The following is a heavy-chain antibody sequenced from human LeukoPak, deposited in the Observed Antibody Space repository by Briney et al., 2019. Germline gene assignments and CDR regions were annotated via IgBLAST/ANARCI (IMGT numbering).Heavy chain of an antibody. D-gene: IGHD3/OR15-3a*01. CDR1: GYTFSSYE. CDR3: AKRTGDYFDY. V-gene: IGHV3-23*01. Sequence: GGSLRLSCAASGYTFSSYEMNWVRQAPGKGLEWVSALGGSGISTYYADSVKGRFTISRDNSRNTLYLQMNSLRAEDTAVYYCAKRTGDYFDYWGQGTLVTVS. CDR2: LGGSGIST. J-gene: IGHJ4*02.